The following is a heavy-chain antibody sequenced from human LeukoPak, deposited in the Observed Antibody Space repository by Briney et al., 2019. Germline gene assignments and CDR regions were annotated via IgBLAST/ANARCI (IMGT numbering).Heavy chain of an antibody. CDR3: AKGPDSSGRTAGY. Sequence: PGGSLRLSCAASGFTFSSYATSWVRQAPGKGLEWVSAISGSGGSTHYADSVKGRFTISRDNSKNTLYLQMNSLRAEDTAVYYCAKGPDSSGRTAGYWGQGTLVTVSS. J-gene: IGHJ4*02. V-gene: IGHV3-23*01. CDR2: ISGSGGST. CDR1: GFTFSSYA. D-gene: IGHD3-22*01.